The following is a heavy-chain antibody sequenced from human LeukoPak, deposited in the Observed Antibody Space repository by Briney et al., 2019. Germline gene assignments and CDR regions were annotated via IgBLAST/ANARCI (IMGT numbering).Heavy chain of an antibody. V-gene: IGHV1-69*13. Sequence: SVKVSCKASGGTFSSYAISWLRQAPGQGLEWMGGIIPIFGTANYAQKFQGRVTITADESTSTAYMELSSLRSEDTAVYYCARGEGSVKSVDYYYMDVWGKGTTVTVSS. CDR2: IIPIFGTA. CDR3: ARGEGSVKSVDYYYMDV. J-gene: IGHJ6*03. D-gene: IGHD4-11*01. CDR1: GGTFSSYA.